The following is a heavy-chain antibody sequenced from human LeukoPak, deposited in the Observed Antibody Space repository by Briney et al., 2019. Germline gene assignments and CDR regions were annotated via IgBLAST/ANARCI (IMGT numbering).Heavy chain of an antibody. CDR1: GYTFTVYY. Sequence: ASVKVSCKASGYTFTVYYMHWVRQAPGQGLEGMGWINTNTGNPTYAQGFTGRFVFSLHTSVSTTYLHTSSLKSEDTAVYYCARGDTYSYPSGTDWGQGSLVTVSS. V-gene: IGHV7-4-1*02. D-gene: IGHD3-10*01. CDR2: INTNTGNP. CDR3: ARGDTYSYPSGTD. J-gene: IGHJ4*02.